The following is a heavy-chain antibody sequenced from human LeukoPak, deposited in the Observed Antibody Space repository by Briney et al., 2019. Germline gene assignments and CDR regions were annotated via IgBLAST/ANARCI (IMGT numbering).Heavy chain of an antibody. Sequence: PGGSLRLSCAASGFTFSSYSMNWVRQAPGKGLEWVSSIGSSSSYIYYADSVKGRFTISRDNAKNSLYLQMNSLRAEDTAVYYCASTYDSSGYSYYFDYWGQGTLVTVSS. CDR3: ASTYDSSGYSYYFDY. CDR1: GFTFSSYS. J-gene: IGHJ4*02. V-gene: IGHV3-21*01. CDR2: IGSSSSYI. D-gene: IGHD3-22*01.